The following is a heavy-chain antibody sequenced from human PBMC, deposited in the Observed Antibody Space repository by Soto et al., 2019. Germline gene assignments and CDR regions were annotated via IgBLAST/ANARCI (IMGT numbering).Heavy chain of an antibody. CDR3: ARIAAAGTRYYYYGMDV. V-gene: IGHV4-39*01. J-gene: IGHJ6*02. D-gene: IGHD6-13*01. Sequence: QLQLQESGPGLVKPSETLSLTCTVSGGSISSSSYYWGWIRQPPGKGLEWIGSIYYSGSTYYNPSLKSRVTISVDTSKNQFSLKLSSVTAADTAVYYCARIAAAGTRYYYYGMDVWGQGTTVTVSS. CDR2: IYYSGST. CDR1: GGSISSSSYY.